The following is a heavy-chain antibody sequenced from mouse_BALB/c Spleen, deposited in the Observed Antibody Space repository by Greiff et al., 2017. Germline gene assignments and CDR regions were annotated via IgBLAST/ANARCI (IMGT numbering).Heavy chain of an antibody. Sequence: EVQRVESGGGLVQPGGSRKLSCAASGFTFSSFGMHWVRQAPEKGLEWVAYISSGSSTIYYADTVKGRFTISRDNPKNTLFLQMTSLRSEDTAMYYCARPNSPYYYGSSYGAMDYWGQGTSVTVSS. J-gene: IGHJ4*01. CDR2: ISSGSSTI. CDR3: ARPNSPYYYGSSYGAMDY. V-gene: IGHV5-17*02. D-gene: IGHD1-1*01. CDR1: GFTFSSFG.